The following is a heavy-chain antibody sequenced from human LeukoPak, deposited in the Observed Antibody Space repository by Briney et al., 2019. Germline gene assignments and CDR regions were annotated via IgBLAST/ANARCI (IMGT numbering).Heavy chain of an antibody. CDR2: INTQGTYT. D-gene: IGHD2-15*01. Sequence: GSLRLSCAVSGITFSNYWVHWVRQDPGRGLLWVSRINTQGTYTNYADSVKGRFTISRDNAKNTLYLQMSSLRADDTAVYYCVIDLGDYNDFWGQGTLVSVSS. V-gene: IGHV3-74*01. J-gene: IGHJ4*02. CDR3: VIDLGDYNDF. CDR1: GITFSNYW.